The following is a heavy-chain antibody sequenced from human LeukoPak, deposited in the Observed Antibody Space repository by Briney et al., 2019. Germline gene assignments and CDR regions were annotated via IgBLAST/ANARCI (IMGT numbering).Heavy chain of an antibody. J-gene: IGHJ4*02. D-gene: IGHD5-12*01. V-gene: IGHV3-30*04. CDR3: ARDQSRVVATNIDY. Sequence: GGSLRLSCAASGFTFSSYAMHWVRQTPGKGLEWVAVISYDGSNKYYADSVKGRFTISRDNSKNTLYLQMNSLRAEDTAVYYCARDQSRVVATNIDYWGQGTLVTVSS. CDR2: ISYDGSNK. CDR1: GFTFSSYA.